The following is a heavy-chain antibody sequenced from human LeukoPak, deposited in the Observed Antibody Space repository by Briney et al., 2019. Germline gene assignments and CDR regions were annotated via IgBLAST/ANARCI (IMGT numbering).Heavy chain of an antibody. J-gene: IGHJ4*02. CDR2: IRYDGSNK. CDR3: AKGGSRSSTVTTLD. V-gene: IGHV3-30*02. D-gene: IGHD4-11*01. Sequence: GGSLRLSCVASGLSFSSYGMHWVRQAPGKGLEWVAFIRYDGSNKYYADSVKGRFTISRDNSKNTLYLQMNSLRAEDTAVYYCAKGGSRSSTVTTLDWGQGTLVTVSS. CDR1: GLSFSSYG.